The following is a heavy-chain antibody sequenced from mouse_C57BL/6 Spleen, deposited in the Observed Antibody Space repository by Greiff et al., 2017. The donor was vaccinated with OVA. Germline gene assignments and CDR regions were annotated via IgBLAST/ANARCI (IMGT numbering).Heavy chain of an antibody. CDR2: IDPEDGET. V-gene: IGHV14-2*01. J-gene: IGHJ2*01. Sequence: VHVKQSGAELVKPGASVKLSCTASGFNFKDYYMHWVKQRPEQGLEWIGRIDPEDGETKYAPKFQGKATITADTSSNTAYLQLSSLTSEDTAVYYCARFKCYGSSPLDYWGQGTTLTVSS. CDR1: GFNFKDYY. D-gene: IGHD1-1*01. CDR3: ARFKCYGSSPLDY.